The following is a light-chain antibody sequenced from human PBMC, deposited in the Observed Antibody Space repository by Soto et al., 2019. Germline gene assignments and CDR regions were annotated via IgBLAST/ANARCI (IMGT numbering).Light chain of an antibody. CDR1: SSDVGDYKY. Sequence: QSALTQPASVSGSPGQSITISCTGTSSDVGDYKYVSWYQQHPDKAPKLIIFVNSNRPSGVSIRFAGSKSGNTASLTISGLQPEDAADYYCSSYTSSDTPYVFGTGTNLTVL. J-gene: IGLJ1*01. V-gene: IGLV2-14*01. CDR2: VNS. CDR3: SSYTSSDTPYV.